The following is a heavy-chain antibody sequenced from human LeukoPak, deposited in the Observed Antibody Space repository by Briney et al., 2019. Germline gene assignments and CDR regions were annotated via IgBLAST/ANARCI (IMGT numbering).Heavy chain of an antibody. J-gene: IGHJ4*02. CDR1: GFTFGDYA. Sequence: GGSLRLSCTASGFTFGDYAMSWVRQAPGKGLEWVGFIRSKAYGGTTEYAASVKGRFTISRDDSKSIAYLQMNSLKTEDTAVYYCTRVFGSGWYNCFDYWGQGTLVTVSS. V-gene: IGHV3-49*04. CDR2: IRSKAYGGTT. CDR3: TRVFGSGWYNCFDY. D-gene: IGHD6-19*01.